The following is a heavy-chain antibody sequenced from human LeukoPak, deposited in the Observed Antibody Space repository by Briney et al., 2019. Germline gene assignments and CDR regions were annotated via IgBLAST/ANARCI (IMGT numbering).Heavy chain of an antibody. Sequence: PSETLSLTCAVSGGSISSGGYSWSWIRQPPGKGLEWIGYIYHSGSTDYNPSLKSRVTISVDRSKNQFSLKLSSVTAADTAVYYCARARITIFGVVIIRSYFDYWGQGTLVTVSS. CDR2: IYHSGST. CDR3: ARARITIFGVVIIRSYFDY. V-gene: IGHV4-30-2*01. D-gene: IGHD3-3*01. CDR1: GGSISSGGYS. J-gene: IGHJ4*02.